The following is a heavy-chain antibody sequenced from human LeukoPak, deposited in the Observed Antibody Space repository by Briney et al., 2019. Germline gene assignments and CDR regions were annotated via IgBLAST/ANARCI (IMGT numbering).Heavy chain of an antibody. CDR1: GGSISSYY. D-gene: IGHD5-24*01. J-gene: IGHJ4*02. CDR3: ARVGGGDGYNLDY. Sequence: SETLSLTCTVSGGSISSYYWSWIRQPPGKGLEWIGYIYYSGSTNYNPSLKSRVTISVDTSKNQFSLKLSSVTAADTAVYYCARVGGGDGYNLDYWGQGTLVTVSS. V-gene: IGHV4-59*01. CDR2: IYYSGST.